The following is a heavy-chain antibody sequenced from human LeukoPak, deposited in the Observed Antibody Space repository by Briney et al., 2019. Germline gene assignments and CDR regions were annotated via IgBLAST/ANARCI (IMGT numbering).Heavy chain of an antibody. D-gene: IGHD5-18*01. CDR1: GGSFSGYY. Sequence: SETLSLTCAVYGGSFSGYYWSWIRQPPGKGLEWIGEINHSGSTNYNPSLKSRVTISVDTSKNQFSLKLSSVTAADTAVYYCARVLTAMVTEIDVGIDYWGQGTLVTVSS. V-gene: IGHV4-34*01. CDR2: INHSGST. J-gene: IGHJ4*02. CDR3: ARVLTAMVTEIDVGIDY.